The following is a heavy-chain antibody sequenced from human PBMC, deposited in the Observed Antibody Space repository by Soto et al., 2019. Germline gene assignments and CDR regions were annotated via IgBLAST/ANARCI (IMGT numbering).Heavy chain of an antibody. Sequence: QVHLVQSGAEMRKPGASVTVSCKASGYTFTSHGLTWVRQAPGQGLEWMGWISTFSSNTFYAQNLQDRVTLTADKSTNTVYLELRSLRSDDTAVYYCARGSFGSGTYLAYWGQGTLLLVSS. CDR1: GYTFTSHG. J-gene: IGHJ4*02. CDR2: ISTFSSNT. V-gene: IGHV1-18*01. D-gene: IGHD3-10*01. CDR3: ARGSFGSGTYLAY.